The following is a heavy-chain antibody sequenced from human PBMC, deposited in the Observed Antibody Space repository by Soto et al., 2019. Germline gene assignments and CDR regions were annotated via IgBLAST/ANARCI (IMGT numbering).Heavy chain of an antibody. CDR2: ISSSSSYI. D-gene: IGHD5-12*01. CDR1: GFTFSSYS. V-gene: IGHV3-21*01. Sequence: GGSLSLSCAASGFTFSSYSMNWVRQAPGKGLEWVSSISSSSSYIYYADSVKGRFTISRDNAKNSLYLQMNSLRAEDTAVYYCASGMATFYFDYWGQGTLVTVSS. CDR3: ASGMATFYFDY. J-gene: IGHJ4*02.